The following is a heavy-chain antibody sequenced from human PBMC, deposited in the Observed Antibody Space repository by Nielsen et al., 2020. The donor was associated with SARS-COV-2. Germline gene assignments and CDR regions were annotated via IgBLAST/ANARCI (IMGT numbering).Heavy chain of an antibody. Sequence: GESLKISCAAFGVSFSNYNMNWVRQAPGKGLEWVSFISPSSTFMYYAASVQGRFTLFRDNAKNSLYLQMYSLRAEDTAVYYCATHDGSGVATNWGQGTLVTVSS. D-gene: IGHD3-10*01. V-gene: IGHV3-21*01. CDR1: GVSFSNYN. CDR2: ISPSSTFM. CDR3: ATHDGSGVATN. J-gene: IGHJ4*02.